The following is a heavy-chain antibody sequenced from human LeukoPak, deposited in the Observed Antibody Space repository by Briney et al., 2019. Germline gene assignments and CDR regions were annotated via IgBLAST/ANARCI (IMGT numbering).Heavy chain of an antibody. CDR2: ISSSSSYI. CDR3: ARSGRGGAFDI. J-gene: IGHJ3*02. Sequence: GXSLRXXCAASGFTFSSYSMNWVRQAPGKGLEWVSSISSSSSYIYYADSVKGRFTISRDNAKNSLYMQMNSLRAEDTAVYYCARSGRGGAFDIWGHGTMVTVSS. D-gene: IGHD1-26*01. CDR1: GFTFSSYS. V-gene: IGHV3-21*01.